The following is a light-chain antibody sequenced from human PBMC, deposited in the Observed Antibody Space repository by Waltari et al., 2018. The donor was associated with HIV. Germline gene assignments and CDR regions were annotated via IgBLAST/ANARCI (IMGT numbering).Light chain of an antibody. CDR2: DNS. J-gene: IGLJ3*02. CDR3: QVWDSSSDDWV. V-gene: IGLV3-21*02. Sequence: SYVLTQPPSVSVAPGQTASMTCGGNNMGGKNVHWYQQKPGQAPVLLVYDNSDRPSGIPERISGSKSGNTAALTSSRVEAGDEADYYCQVWDSSSDDWVFGGGTKLTVL. CDR1: NMGGKN.